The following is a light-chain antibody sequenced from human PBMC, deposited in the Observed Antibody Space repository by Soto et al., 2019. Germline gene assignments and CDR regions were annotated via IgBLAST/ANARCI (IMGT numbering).Light chain of an antibody. J-gene: IGKJ2*01. CDR3: QQGHDWPLT. V-gene: IGKV3-15*01. CDR1: QSISGE. Sequence: EIVMTQSPATLSVSPGERATLSCRASQSISGELAWYQQRPGQPPRLLIYAVSTRSTGIPDRFSGSGSGSGFTLTISGLQSEDCAVYYCQQGHDWPLTFGQGTRLDI. CDR2: AVS.